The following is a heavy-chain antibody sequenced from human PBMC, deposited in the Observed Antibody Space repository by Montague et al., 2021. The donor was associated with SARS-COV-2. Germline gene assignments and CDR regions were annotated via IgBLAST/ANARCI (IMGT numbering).Heavy chain of an antibody. J-gene: IGHJ5*02. Sequence: SETLSLTCAVYGGSLSGYYWAWIRQTPAKGLEWIGEINHSGSTNYNPSLKSRLTISVDTSKKQFSLTLNSMTAADTAVYYCARGAGYDFWGGFLGYKWFDPWGLGTPVTVSS. CDR2: INHSGST. CDR1: GGSLSGYY. CDR3: ARGAGYDFWGGFLGYKWFDP. D-gene: IGHD3/OR15-3a*01. V-gene: IGHV4-34*01.